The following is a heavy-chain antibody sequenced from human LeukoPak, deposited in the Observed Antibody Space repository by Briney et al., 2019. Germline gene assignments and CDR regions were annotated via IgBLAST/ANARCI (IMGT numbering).Heavy chain of an antibody. CDR1: GFTFSNFA. V-gene: IGHV3-23*01. J-gene: IGHJ2*01. CDR3: ARPDRWAYNWYFDL. CDR2: ITGSGERT. D-gene: IGHD3-16*02. Sequence: GGSLRLSCEASGFTFSNFAMGWVRQSPGEGLEWVSSITGSGERTYYADSVKGRFTISRDNAKNSLYLQMNSLRAEDTAVYYCARPDRWAYNWYFDLWGRGTLVTVSS.